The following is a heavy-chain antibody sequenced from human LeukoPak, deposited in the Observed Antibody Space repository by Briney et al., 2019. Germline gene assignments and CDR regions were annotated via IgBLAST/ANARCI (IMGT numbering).Heavy chain of an antibody. D-gene: IGHD2-15*01. J-gene: IGHJ6*02. CDR2: ISYDGSNK. V-gene: IGHV3-30*03. Sequence: PGGSLRLSCAASGFTFSSYGMHWVRQAPGKVLECVAVISYDGSNKYYADSVKGRFTISRDNSKNTLYLQMNSLRAEDTAVYYCVQVVAAKDYYYYGMDVWGQGTTVTVSS. CDR3: VQVVAAKDYYYYGMDV. CDR1: GFTFSSYG.